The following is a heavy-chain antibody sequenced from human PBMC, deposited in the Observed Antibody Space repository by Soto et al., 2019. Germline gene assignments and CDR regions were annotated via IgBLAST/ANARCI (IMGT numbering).Heavy chain of an antibody. CDR2: ISATSTYI. V-gene: IGHV3-21*01. J-gene: IGHJ4*02. D-gene: IGHD3-9*01. Sequence: GGSLRLSCAGSTFNLTGYSLNWVRQAPGKGLEWVSSISATSTYIFYADSVKGRFTISRDNAKNSVSLQMNSLRAEDTALYYRARVNSATGSMHFDHWGQGTLVTVSS. CDR3: ARVNSATGSMHFDH. CDR1: TFNLTGYS.